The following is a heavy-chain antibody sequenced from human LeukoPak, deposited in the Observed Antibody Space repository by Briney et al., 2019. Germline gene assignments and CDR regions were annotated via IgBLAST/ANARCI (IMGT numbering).Heavy chain of an antibody. CDR2: IKQDGKGK. D-gene: IGHD2-15*01. J-gene: IGHJ3*02. V-gene: IGHV3-7*01. CDR1: GFNFRSYW. CDR3: AREGYCSGDTCYQDDAFDI. Sequence: GGSLRLSCAAFGFNFRSYWMSWVRQAPGKGLEWVANIKQDGKGKYYVDSVKGRFTISRDNARNSLYLQMNSLRAEDTAVYYCAREGYCSGDTCYQDDAFDIWGQGTMVTVSS.